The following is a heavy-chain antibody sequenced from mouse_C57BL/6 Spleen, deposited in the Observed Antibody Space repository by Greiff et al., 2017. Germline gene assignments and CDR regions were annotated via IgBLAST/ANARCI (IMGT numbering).Heavy chain of an antibody. CDR2: INPSNGGT. CDR3: ARWYYGSSYWYFDV. D-gene: IGHD1-1*01. CDR1: GYTFTSYW. J-gene: IGHJ1*03. Sequence: QVQLQQPGPELVKPGASVTLSCKASGYTFTSYWMHWVKQRPGQGLEWIGNINPSNGGTNYNEKFKSKATLTVDKSSSTAYMQLSSLTSEDSAVYYCARWYYGSSYWYFDVWGTGTTVTVSS. V-gene: IGHV1-53*01.